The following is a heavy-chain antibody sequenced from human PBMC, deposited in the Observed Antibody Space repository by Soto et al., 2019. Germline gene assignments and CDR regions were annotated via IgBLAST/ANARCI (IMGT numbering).Heavy chain of an antibody. V-gene: IGHV3-30-3*01. D-gene: IGHD3-16*01. CDR2: ISYDGSNK. Sequence: QVQLVESGGGVVQPGRSLRLSCAASGFTFSSYAMHWVRQAPGKGLEWVAVISYDGSNKYYADSVKGRFTISRNNCKSTLCLQMKGLGGEDTAVYYCAREGGGALRYDGGMDVWGRGATVSVSS. CDR1: GFTFSSYA. J-gene: IGHJ6*02. CDR3: AREGGGALRYDGGMDV.